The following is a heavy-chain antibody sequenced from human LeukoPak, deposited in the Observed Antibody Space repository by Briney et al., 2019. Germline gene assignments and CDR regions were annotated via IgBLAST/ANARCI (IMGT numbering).Heavy chain of an antibody. J-gene: IGHJ3*02. CDR1: GGSISSYH. CDR2: INYSGST. D-gene: IGHD3-10*01. CDR3: AREANYYGSDDAFDI. Sequence: SETLSLTCTVSGGSISSYHWSWIRQPPGEGLEWIGDINYSGSTNDNPSLKSRVTISVDTSKNQFSLKLSSVTAADTAVYYCAREANYYGSDDAFDIWGQGTMVTVSS. V-gene: IGHV4-59*12.